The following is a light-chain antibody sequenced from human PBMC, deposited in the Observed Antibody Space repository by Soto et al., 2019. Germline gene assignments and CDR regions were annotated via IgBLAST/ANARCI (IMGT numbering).Light chain of an antibody. Sequence: VLTQSPSASAPLGASVKLTCTLSSGHSNYAIAWHQQQPEKGPRYLMKLNSDGSHSKGDGIPDRFSGSSSGAERYLTISSLQSEDEADYYCQTWVTGTYVVFGGGTKLTVL. J-gene: IGLJ2*01. CDR3: QTWVTGTYVV. V-gene: IGLV4-69*01. CDR2: LNSDGSH. CDR1: SGHSNYA.